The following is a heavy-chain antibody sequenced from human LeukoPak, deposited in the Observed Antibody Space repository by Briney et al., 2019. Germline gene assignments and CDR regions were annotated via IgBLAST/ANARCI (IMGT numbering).Heavy chain of an antibody. V-gene: IGHV3-30*02. Sequence: PGGSLRLSCAVSGFTFSSYGMHWVRQAPGKGLEWVAFIRYDGSNKYYADSVKGRFTISRDNSKNTLYLQMNSLRAEDTAVYYCAKDIAAAGPRPPDYWGQGTLVTVSS. D-gene: IGHD6-13*01. J-gene: IGHJ4*02. CDR2: IRYDGSNK. CDR3: AKDIAAAGPRPPDY. CDR1: GFTFSSYG.